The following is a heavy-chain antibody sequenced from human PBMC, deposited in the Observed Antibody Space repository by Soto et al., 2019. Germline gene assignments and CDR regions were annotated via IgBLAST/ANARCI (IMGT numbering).Heavy chain of an antibody. V-gene: IGHV4-59*01. J-gene: IGHJ4*02. Sequence: QVQLQESGPGLVKPSETLSLTCTVSGGSIRGYFWTWIRQPPGKGLEWIGYIYYSGRTNYNPSLKSRVSISVDTSKNHFSLQLRSVTAADTAVYYCARVGGDDFGYSGGFDYWGQGTLVTVSS. CDR2: IYYSGRT. CDR3: ARVGGDDFGYSGGFDY. D-gene: IGHD4-17*01. CDR1: GGSIRGYF.